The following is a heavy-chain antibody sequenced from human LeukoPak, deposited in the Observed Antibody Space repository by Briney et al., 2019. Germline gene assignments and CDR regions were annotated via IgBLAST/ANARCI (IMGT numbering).Heavy chain of an antibody. CDR2: IYYSGST. J-gene: IGHJ4*02. CDR3: ARLVGSSSWYYFDY. Sequence: SETLSLTCTVSGGSISSSSYYWGWIRQPPGKGLEWIGSIYYSGSTYYNPSLKSRVTISVDTSKNQFSLKLSSVTAADTAVYYCARLVGSSSWYYFDYWGQGTLVTVSS. V-gene: IGHV4-39*01. CDR1: GGSISSSSYY. D-gene: IGHD6-13*01.